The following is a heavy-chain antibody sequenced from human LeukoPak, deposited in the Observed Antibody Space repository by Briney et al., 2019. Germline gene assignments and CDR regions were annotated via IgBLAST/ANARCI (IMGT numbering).Heavy chain of an antibody. CDR3: ARGLGNDGIFDY. J-gene: IGHJ4*02. V-gene: IGHV4-59*01. CDR1: GGSISSYY. Sequence: SETLSLTCTVSGGSISSYYWSWIRQPPGKGLEWIGYIYYSGSTNYNPSLKSRVTISVDTSTTTVYMELSSLRSEDTAVYYCARGLGNDGIFDYWGQGTLVTVSS. D-gene: IGHD1-1*01. CDR2: IYYSGST.